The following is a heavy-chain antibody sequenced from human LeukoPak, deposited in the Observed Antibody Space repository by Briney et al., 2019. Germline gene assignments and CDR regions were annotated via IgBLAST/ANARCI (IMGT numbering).Heavy chain of an antibody. D-gene: IGHD5-12*01. Sequence: ASVKVSCKASGGTFSSYTISWVRQATGQGLEWMGWMNPNSGNTGYAQKFQGRVTMTRNTSISTAYMELSSLRSGDTAVYYCASGPGGGYEFDYWGQGTLVTVSS. CDR3: ASGPGGGYEFDY. CDR1: GGTFSSYT. V-gene: IGHV1-8*02. J-gene: IGHJ4*02. CDR2: MNPNSGNT.